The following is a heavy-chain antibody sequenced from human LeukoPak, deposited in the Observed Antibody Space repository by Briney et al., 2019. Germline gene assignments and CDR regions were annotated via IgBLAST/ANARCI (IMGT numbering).Heavy chain of an antibody. J-gene: IGHJ6*03. CDR3: ARDSPSSDSSGWPHPHTNHYIDV. D-gene: IGHD6-25*01. CDR1: GFTFSSYA. Sequence: GGSLRLSCAASGFTFSSYAMHWVRQAPGKGLEWVAVISYDGSNKYYADSVKGRFTISRDNSKNTLYLQMNSLRAEDTAVYYCARDSPSSDSSGWPHPHTNHYIDVWGKETTRTVSS. V-gene: IGHV3-30-3*01. CDR2: ISYDGSNK.